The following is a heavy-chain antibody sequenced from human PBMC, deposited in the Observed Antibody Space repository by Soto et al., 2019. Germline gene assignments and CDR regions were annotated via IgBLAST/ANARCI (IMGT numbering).Heavy chain of an antibody. J-gene: IGHJ4*02. CDR1: GFSFTTAGVA. Sequence: QITLQESGPPLVKPTQTLTLTCTFSGFSFTTAGVAVGWIRQTPGGALEWLTLIYYNDDRRFSPSLKTRLTITGDTSKNQVVLSLTNVDPGDTATYFCARSDGGYEIIYFDFWGQGIPVTVSS. CDR2: IYYNDDR. D-gene: IGHD5-12*01. CDR3: ARSDGGYEIIYFDF. V-gene: IGHV2-5*01.